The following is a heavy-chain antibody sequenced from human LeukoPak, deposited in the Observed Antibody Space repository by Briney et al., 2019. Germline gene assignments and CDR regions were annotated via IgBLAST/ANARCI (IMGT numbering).Heavy chain of an antibody. J-gene: IGHJ4*02. Sequence: APVSLSFTPAVYTFTTYDINRVRQSTGQGLKWRGWMNPNSGNTGYAQKFQGRVTMTRSTSVSTAYMELSNLTSEDTAVYYCARSSVGVRRRTDYWGRGPLVSVS. CDR1: VYTFTTYD. CDR2: MNPNSGNT. V-gene: IGHV1-8*01. CDR3: ARSSVGVRRRTDY. D-gene: IGHD1-26*01.